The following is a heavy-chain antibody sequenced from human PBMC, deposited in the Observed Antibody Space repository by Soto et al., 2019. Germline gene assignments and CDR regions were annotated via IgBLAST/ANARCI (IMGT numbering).Heavy chain of an antibody. V-gene: IGHV4-39*01. CDR1: GGSISSNDYY. J-gene: IGHJ6*02. Sequence: PSETLSLTCTVSGGSISSNDYYWGWIRQPPGKGLEWIATIYYTGSTYYNQSLKSRVTISVDASKNYFSLKLRSVTAADTSVYYCARHNGPLYVGYYYDMDVWGQGTTVTVSS. CDR3: ARHNGPLYVGYYYDMDV. D-gene: IGHD3-16*01. CDR2: IYYTGST.